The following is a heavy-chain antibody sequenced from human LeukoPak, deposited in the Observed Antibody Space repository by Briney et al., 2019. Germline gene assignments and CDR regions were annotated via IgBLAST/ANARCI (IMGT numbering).Heavy chain of an antibody. CDR2: IYYSGST. D-gene: IGHD3-22*01. CDR3: ASRDSSGYW. CDR1: GGSISSYY. V-gene: IGHV4-59*08. J-gene: IGHJ4*02. Sequence: SETLSLTCTVSGGSISSYYWSWIRQPPGKGLEWIGYIYYSGSTNYNPSLKSRVTISVDTSKNQFSLRLSSVTAAETAVYYCASRDSSGYWWGQGTLVNVSS.